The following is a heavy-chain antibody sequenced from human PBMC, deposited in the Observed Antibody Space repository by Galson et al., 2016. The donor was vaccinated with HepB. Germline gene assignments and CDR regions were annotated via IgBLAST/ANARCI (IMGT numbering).Heavy chain of an antibody. CDR3: ARLTLPGTCCYFYY. Sequence: SLRLSCAASGFSFGSFAMSWVRQAPGRGLEWIASISGSADHTYYADSVKGRSTISRDTYNTVYLQMNSLRAEDTAIYYCARLTLPGTCCYFYYWGQGTLVTVSS. CDR2: ISGSADHT. D-gene: IGHD6-13*01. V-gene: IGHV3-23*01. J-gene: IGHJ4*02. CDR1: GFSFGSFA.